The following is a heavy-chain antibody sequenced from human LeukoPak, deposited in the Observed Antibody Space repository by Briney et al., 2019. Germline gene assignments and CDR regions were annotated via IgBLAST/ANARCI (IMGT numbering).Heavy chain of an antibody. D-gene: IGHD3-22*01. J-gene: IGHJ4*02. CDR3: AKNPNYYDSSGYCDY. CDR2: ISYGGSNK. CDR1: GFTFSSYG. Sequence: PGGSLRLSCAASGFTFSSYGMHWVRQAPGKGLEWVAVISYGGSNKYYADSVKGRFTISGDNSKNTLYLQMNSLRAEDTAVYYCAKNPNYYDSSGYCDYWGQGTLVTVSS. V-gene: IGHV3-30*18.